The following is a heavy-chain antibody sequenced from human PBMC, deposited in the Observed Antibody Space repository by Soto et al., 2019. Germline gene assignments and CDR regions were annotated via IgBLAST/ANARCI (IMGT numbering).Heavy chain of an antibody. D-gene: IGHD3-3*01. J-gene: IGHJ1*01. CDR1: GFSFSAYA. Sequence: QVDLVESGGGVVQPGRPLTLSCAASGFSFSAYAMHWVCQAPGKGLEWVAVISFDSSNTYYAHSVKGRFTISRDNSKNTLYLQMHSLRPEDTAMYYCAKGYNAGVVSPRSEYFHHWGQGTLVTVSS. CDR2: ISFDSSNT. CDR3: AKGYNAGVVSPRSEYFHH. V-gene: IGHV3-30*18.